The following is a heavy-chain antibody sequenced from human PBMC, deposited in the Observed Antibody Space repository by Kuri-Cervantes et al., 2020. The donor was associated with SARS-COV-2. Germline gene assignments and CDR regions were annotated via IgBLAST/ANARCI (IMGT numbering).Heavy chain of an antibody. CDR3: AKSEGTPGLKY. Sequence: GESLKISCAASGFTFSSYGMHWVRQAPGKGLEWVAVIWYDGSNKYYADSVKGRFTISRDNSKNTVFLQMDSLRAADTAVYYCAKSEGTPGLKYWGQGTLVTVSS. D-gene: IGHD1-1*01. J-gene: IGHJ4*02. V-gene: IGHV3-33*06. CDR1: GFTFSSYG. CDR2: IWYDGSNK.